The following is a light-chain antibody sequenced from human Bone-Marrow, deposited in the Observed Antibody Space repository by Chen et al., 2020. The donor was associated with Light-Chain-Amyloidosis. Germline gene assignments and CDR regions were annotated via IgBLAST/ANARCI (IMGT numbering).Light chain of an antibody. V-gene: IGLV5-45*02. Sequence: QAVLTQPSSLSASPGASASLPCTLRSGMNVGAYRIYWYQQTPGSPPQFLLNYKSDPDKQQGSKVPSRFSGSKDVSANAGVLLISGLQSEDEADYYCMIWHNSAWEFGGGTKVTVL. CDR3: MIWHNSAWE. CDR1: SGMNVGAYR. CDR2: YKSDPDK. J-gene: IGLJ3*02.